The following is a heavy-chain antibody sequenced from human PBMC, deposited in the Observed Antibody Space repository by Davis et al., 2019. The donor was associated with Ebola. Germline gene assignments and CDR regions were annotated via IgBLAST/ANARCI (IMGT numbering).Heavy chain of an antibody. V-gene: IGHV1-18*04. J-gene: IGHJ4*02. CDR2: ISGFNTNT. CDR1: GYTFTSYG. D-gene: IGHD3-9*01. Sequence: ASVKVSCKSSGYTFTSYGLVWVRQAPGLGLEWMGWISGFNTNTNFAQKFQGRVTVSKDTSTNTAYMDLRSLTSDDTAIYYCARAPNYDVLTGTSSYYFDYWGQGTLGTVSS. CDR3: ARAPNYDVLTGTSSYYFDY.